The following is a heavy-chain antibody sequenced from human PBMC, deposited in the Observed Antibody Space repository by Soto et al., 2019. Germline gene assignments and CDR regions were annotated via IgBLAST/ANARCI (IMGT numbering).Heavy chain of an antibody. Sequence: GGSSQISCWSWVRQPAGKGLEWIGHIFSSGRTSYNPSLKSRLTMSIDVPNNLFSLNLSSVTAADTAVYYCAKGWDVKYFDLWGQGTLVTVSS. V-gene: IGHV4-4*07. CDR2: IFSSGRT. D-gene: IGHD1-26*01. CDR1: GGSSQISC. J-gene: IGHJ4*02. CDR3: AKGWDVKYFDL.